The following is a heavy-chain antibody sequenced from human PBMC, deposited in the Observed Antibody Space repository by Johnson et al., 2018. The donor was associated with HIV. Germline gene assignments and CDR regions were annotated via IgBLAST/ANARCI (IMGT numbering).Heavy chain of an antibody. CDR3: ARDPITPYERGPDAFDV. V-gene: IGHV3-20*04. J-gene: IGHJ3*01. D-gene: IGHD2-21*01. Sequence: VQLVESGGGVVRPGGSLRLSCAASGFTFDDYGMSWVRQAPGKGLEWVSVIYSGGRTYYTDSVKDRFTISRDTAKNTLYLQMNSLRVEDTAVYYCARDPITPYERGPDAFDVWGQGTVVTVSS. CDR2: IYSGGRT. CDR1: GFTFDDYG.